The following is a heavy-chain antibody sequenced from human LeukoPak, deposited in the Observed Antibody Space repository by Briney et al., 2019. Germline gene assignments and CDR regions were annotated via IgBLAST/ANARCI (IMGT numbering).Heavy chain of an antibody. J-gene: IGHJ4*02. D-gene: IGHD3-9*01. CDR1: GFTFSNAW. V-gene: IGHV3-74*01. CDR3: ARGPHILTGYHHFDD. CDR2: INTDGSYT. Sequence: PGGSLRLSCAASGFTFSNAWMHWVRQAPGKGLVWVSRINTDGSYTSYADSVKGRFTISRDNAKNSLYLQMNSLRAGDTAVYYCARGPHILTGYHHFDDWGQGTLVTVSS.